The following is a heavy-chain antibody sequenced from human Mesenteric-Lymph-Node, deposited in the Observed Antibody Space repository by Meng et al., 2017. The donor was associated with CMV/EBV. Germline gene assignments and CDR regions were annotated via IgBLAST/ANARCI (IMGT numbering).Heavy chain of an antibody. CDR2: IYNSGST. Sequence: SETLSLTCTVSGGSISSYYWSWIRQPPGKGLEWIGYIYNSGSTNYNPSLKSRVTISVDTSKNQLSLKLSSVTAADTAVYYCARDRRYCSSTSCSASDAFDIWGQGTMVTVSS. CDR1: GGSISSYY. J-gene: IGHJ3*02. V-gene: IGHV4-59*01. D-gene: IGHD2-2*01. CDR3: ARDRRYCSSTSCSASDAFDI.